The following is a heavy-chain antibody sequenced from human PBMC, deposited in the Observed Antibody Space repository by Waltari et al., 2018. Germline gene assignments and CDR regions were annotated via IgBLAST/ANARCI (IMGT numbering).Heavy chain of an antibody. V-gene: IGHV3-15*01. CDR1: GLTFRNVW. CDR2: IKSKVDGGTT. CDR3: NSRTGTRDY. D-gene: IGHD1-7*01. J-gene: IGHJ4*02. Sequence: ELQLVESGGGLVKPGGSLRVSCAGPGLTFRNVWMSWVRQAPGKGLEWVGRIKSKVDGGTTDYAAPVKGRFTISRDDSKNTLFLQMNSLKTEDTAVYYCNSRTGTRDYWGRGTLVTVSS.